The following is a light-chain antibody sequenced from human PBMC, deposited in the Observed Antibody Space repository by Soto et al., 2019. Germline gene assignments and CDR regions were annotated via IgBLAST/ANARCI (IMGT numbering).Light chain of an antibody. V-gene: IGLV7-43*01. CDR2: DIN. CDR3: LLYYGGVQV. J-gene: IGLJ3*02. Sequence: QTVVTQEPYLTVSPGGTVTLTCASSTGAVTGDYHPNWFQQKPGQAPRSLIYDINIKRPCTPARFSGSLLGGEAALTLSGAQSEDEADYYCLLYYGGVQVFGGGTKLTVL. CDR1: TGAVTGDYH.